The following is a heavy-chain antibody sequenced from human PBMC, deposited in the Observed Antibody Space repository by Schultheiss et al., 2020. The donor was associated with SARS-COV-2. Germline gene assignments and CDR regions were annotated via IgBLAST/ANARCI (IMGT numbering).Heavy chain of an antibody. V-gene: IGHV3-30*03. CDR3: ARHYDFWSGYKGPGLDV. J-gene: IGHJ6*02. D-gene: IGHD3-3*01. CDR1: GFTFSSFS. Sequence: GESLKISCAASGFTFSSFSMNWVRQAPGKGLEWVAIISYDGSNKYYADSVKGRFTISRDNAKNSVYLQMNSLRAEDTAVYYCARHYDFWSGYKGPGLDVWGQGTTVTVSS. CDR2: ISYDGSNK.